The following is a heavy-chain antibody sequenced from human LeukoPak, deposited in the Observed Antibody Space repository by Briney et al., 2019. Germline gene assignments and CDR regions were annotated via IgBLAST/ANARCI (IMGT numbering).Heavy chain of an antibody. V-gene: IGHV4-39*06. CDR3: ARVTKYDDSRKYYYMDV. CDR1: NGSISSSVRYY. CDR2: ILHTGTV. Sequence: NPSETLSLTCTVSNGSISSSVRYYWGWFRQPPGKGPEWIGNILHTGTVHYNPSLESRVTISVDTSRNQFPLKLTSVTAADTAVYFCARVTKYDDSRKYYYMDVWGKGTTVTVSS. J-gene: IGHJ6*03. D-gene: IGHD3-16*01.